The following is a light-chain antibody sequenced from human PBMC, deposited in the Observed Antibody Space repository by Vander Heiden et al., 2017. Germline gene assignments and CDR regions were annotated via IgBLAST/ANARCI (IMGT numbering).Light chain of an antibody. V-gene: IGLV4-69*01. CDR2: VNSDGSH. Sequence: VLTQSPFPSAPPLAAVNHPCTLSGVHTTYAIACLQNQSQKGPRFLMKVNSDGSHTKGDGIPDRFSGSTSGSERYLAISSLQSDDEADYYCQSWGSGIRVFGGGTKLTVL. J-gene: IGLJ3*02. CDR1: GVHTTYA. CDR3: QSWGSGIRV.